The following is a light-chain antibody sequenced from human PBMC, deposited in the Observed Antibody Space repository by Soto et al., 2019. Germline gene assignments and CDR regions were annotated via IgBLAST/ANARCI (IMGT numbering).Light chain of an antibody. CDR1: QRLXSK. J-gene: IGKJ1*01. V-gene: IGKV3-20*01. CDR2: GAS. Sequence: ILLTQSTCALSLSPGERATLACRASQRLXSKLAWYQQKPGQAPRFLXAGASSSATGIPDRLSGSGSGTDFTLTISRREPDDFEAYYWQQYGRATRTFGQGTKVDIK. CDR3: QQYGRATRT.